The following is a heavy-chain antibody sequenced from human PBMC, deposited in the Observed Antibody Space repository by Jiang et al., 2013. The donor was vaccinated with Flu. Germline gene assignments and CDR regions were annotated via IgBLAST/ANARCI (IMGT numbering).Heavy chain of an antibody. CDR2: IYNSGTT. D-gene: IGHD6-13*01. J-gene: IGHJ5*02. Sequence: LLKPSETLSLTCTVSGGSISGFYWTWVRQPPGKGLEWIGCIYNSGTTYYSPSLKSRVTISLETSKNQFSLNLNSVTAADTAVYYCTRGYSSTWYGWLDPWGQGTLVTVSS. CDR1: GGSISGFY. CDR3: TRGYSSTWYGWLDP. V-gene: IGHV4-59*01.